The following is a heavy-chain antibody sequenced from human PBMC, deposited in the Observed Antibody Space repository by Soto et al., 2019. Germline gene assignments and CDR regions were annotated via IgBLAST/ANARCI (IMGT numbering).Heavy chain of an antibody. J-gene: IGHJ5*02. CDR1: GYSFTSYW. V-gene: IGHV5-51*01. Sequence: GESLKISCKGSGYSFTSYWIGWVRQMPGKGLEWMGIIYPGDSDTRYSQSFQGQVTISADKSISTAYLQWSSLKASDTAMYYCARMRLRGGPYNWFDPWGQGTLVTVSS. CDR2: IYPGDSDT. CDR3: ARMRLRGGPYNWFDP. D-gene: IGHD6-25*01.